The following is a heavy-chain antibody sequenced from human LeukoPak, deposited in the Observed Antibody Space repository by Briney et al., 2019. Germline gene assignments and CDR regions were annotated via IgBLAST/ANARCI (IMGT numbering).Heavy chain of an antibody. J-gene: IGHJ4*02. CDR1: CGTISSYY. V-gene: IGHV4-59*01. Sequence: SETLTLTCTASCGTISSYYWSWIRQPPGKGLEWIGYIYYSGSTNYNPSLKSRVTISVDTPKNQFSLKLSSVTAADTAVYYCARGVAVAGTFDYWGQGTLVTVSS. CDR3: ARGVAVAGTFDY. CDR2: IYYSGST. D-gene: IGHD6-19*01.